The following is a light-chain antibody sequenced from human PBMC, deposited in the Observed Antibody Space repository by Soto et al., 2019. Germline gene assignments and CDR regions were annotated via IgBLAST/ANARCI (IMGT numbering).Light chain of an antibody. Sequence: DIHMTQSHSTVSASVGDRVIITCRASQNIERWQAWYQQKPGKAPQLLLYDVSSLQRGVPSRFSGSGSATEFILTISDLQPDDFATYYCQQYQSDTWTFGQGTMVDIK. V-gene: IGKV1-5*01. CDR1: QNIERW. CDR2: DVS. J-gene: IGKJ1*01. CDR3: QQYQSDTWT.